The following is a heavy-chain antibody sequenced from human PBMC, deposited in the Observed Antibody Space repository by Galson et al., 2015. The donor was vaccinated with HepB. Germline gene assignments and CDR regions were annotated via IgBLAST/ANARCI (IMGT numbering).Heavy chain of an antibody. CDR2: ISHDGNNE. CDR1: GFTFSNYA. V-gene: IGHV3-30-3*01. J-gene: IGHJ6*03. CDR3: ARGHCSSHNCYYSSYEHTEG. Sequence: SLRLSCAASGFTFSNYAMHWVRQAPGKGLEWVAVISHDGNNEYYADSVKGRFTISRDNSINTLYLQMNNLRAEDTTVFYCARGHCSSHNCYYSSYEHTEGWGKGTSVVVAS. D-gene: IGHD2-2*01.